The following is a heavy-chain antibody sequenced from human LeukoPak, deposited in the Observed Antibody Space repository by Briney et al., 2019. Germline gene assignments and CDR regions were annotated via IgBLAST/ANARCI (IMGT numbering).Heavy chain of an antibody. CDR3: ARGPSMWDSSSWYEGFDY. CDR2: ISSSSSYI. V-gene: IGHV3-21*01. D-gene: IGHD6-13*01. CDR1: GFTFSSYS. Sequence: SGGSLRLSCAASGFTFSSYSMNWVCQAPGKGLEWVSSISSSSSYIYYADSVKGRFTISRDNAKNSLYLQMYSLRAEDTAVYYCARGPSMWDSSSWYEGFDYWGQGTLVTVSS. J-gene: IGHJ4*02.